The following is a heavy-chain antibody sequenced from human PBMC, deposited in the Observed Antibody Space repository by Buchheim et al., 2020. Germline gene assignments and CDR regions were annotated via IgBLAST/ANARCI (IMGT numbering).Heavy chain of an antibody. V-gene: IGHV4-31*03. CDR1: GGSISSGGYY. J-gene: IGHJ4*02. Sequence: QVQLQESGPGLAKPSQTLSLPCTVSGGSISSGGYYWSWIRQHPGKDLEWIGYIYYSGSTYYNPSLTRRVPLSVHTSKNKFSLKLSSVTAADTAVYYCARVDMAAAGYFDYWGRGTL. CDR2: IYYSGST. CDR3: ARVDMAAAGYFDY. D-gene: IGHD6-13*01.